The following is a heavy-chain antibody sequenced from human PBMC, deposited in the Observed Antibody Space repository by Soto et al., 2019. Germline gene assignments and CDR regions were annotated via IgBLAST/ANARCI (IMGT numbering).Heavy chain of an antibody. CDR2: ISGSGGST. CDR1: GFTFSSYA. V-gene: IGHV3-23*01. D-gene: IGHD6-19*01. J-gene: IGHJ5*02. CDR3: AKYPRLAVAGTMFDT. Sequence: PGGSLRLSCAASGFTFSSYAMSWVRQAPGKGLEWVSAISGSGGSTYYADSVKGRFTISRDNSKNTLYLQMNSLRAEDTAVYYCAKYPRLAVAGTMFDTWGPGTLVTVSS.